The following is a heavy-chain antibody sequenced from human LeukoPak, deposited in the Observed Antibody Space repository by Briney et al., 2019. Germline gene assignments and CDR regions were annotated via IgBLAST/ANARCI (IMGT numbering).Heavy chain of an antibody. D-gene: IGHD2-15*01. CDR2: INHSGST. CDR1: GGSFSGYY. J-gene: IGHJ6*03. V-gene: IGHV4-34*01. Sequence: SETLSLTCAVYGGSFSGYYWSWIRQPPGKGLEWIGEINHSGSTNYNPSLKSRVTISVDTSKNQFSLKLSSVTAADTAVYYCATLRGGSPFYYMDVWGKGTTVTVSS. CDR3: ATLRGGSPFYYMDV.